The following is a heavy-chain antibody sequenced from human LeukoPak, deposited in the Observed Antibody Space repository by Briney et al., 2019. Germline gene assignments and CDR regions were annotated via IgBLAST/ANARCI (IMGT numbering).Heavy chain of an antibody. Sequence: SETLSLTCTVSGGSISSYYWSWIRQPPGKGLEWIGEINHSGSTNYNPSLKSRVTISVDTSKNQLSLKLSSVTAADTAVYYCARLKEGIDYWGQGTLVTVSS. CDR1: GGSISSYY. V-gene: IGHV4-34*01. CDR3: ARLKEGIDY. J-gene: IGHJ4*02. CDR2: INHSGST. D-gene: IGHD3-10*01.